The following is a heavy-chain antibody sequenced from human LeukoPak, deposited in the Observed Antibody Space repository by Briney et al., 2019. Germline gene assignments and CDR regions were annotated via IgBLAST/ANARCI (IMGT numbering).Heavy chain of an antibody. V-gene: IGHV3-23*01. Sequence: GGSLRLSCAASGFTFSSYAMSWVRQAPGKGLEWVSAISGSGGSTYYADSVKGRFTISRDNSKNTLYLQMNSLRSDDTAVYYCAREGGDFWSGYSKPDYWGQGTLVTVSS. J-gene: IGHJ4*02. CDR2: ISGSGGST. CDR3: AREGGDFWSGYSKPDY. D-gene: IGHD3-3*01. CDR1: GFTFSSYA.